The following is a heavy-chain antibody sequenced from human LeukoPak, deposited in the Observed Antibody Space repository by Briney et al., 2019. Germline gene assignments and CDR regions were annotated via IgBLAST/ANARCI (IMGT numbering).Heavy chain of an antibody. CDR3: AISIAARAFDY. CDR2: INSDGSST. D-gene: IGHD6-6*01. Sequence: GVSLRLSCAASGFTFSSYWMHWVRQAPGKGLVWVSRINSDGSSTSYADSVKGRFTISRDNAKNTLYLQMNSLRAEDTAVYYCAISIAARAFDYWGQGTLVTVSS. CDR1: GFTFSSYW. V-gene: IGHV3-74*01. J-gene: IGHJ4*02.